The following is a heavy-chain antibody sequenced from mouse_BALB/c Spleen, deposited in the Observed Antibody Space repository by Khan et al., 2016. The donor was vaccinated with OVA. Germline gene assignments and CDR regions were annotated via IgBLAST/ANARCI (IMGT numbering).Heavy chain of an antibody. D-gene: IGHD1-1*01. Sequence: QIQLVQSGAELAKPGASVKMSCKASGYTFTSYWMHWVKQRPGQGLEWIGYINPSTGYTEYNQKFKDKATLTVDKSSSTAYMQLSSLTSEDSAVYYCANHGSSSAWLTYWGQGTLVTVSA. V-gene: IGHV1-7*01. J-gene: IGHJ3*01. CDR1: GYTFTSYW. CDR3: ANHGSSSAWLTY. CDR2: INPSTGYT.